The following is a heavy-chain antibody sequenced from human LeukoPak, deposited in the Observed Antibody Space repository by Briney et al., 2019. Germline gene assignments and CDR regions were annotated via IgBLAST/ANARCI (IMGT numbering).Heavy chain of an antibody. CDR3: ARALRGNRDY. D-gene: IGHD3-10*01. CDR2: INPDGSRI. J-gene: IGHJ4*02. V-gene: IGHV3-74*01. CDR1: GFTFSTYW. Sequence: GGSLRLSCAASGFTFSTYWVHWVRQAPGKGLVWVSRINPDGSRIDYADSVKGRFTFSRDNRKNTLYLQMNSLRAEDTAVYFCARALRGNRDYWGQGTLVTVSS.